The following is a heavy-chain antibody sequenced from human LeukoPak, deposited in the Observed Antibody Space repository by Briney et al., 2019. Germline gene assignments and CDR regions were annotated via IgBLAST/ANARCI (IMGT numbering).Heavy chain of an antibody. J-gene: IGHJ4*02. Sequence: SETLSLTCTVSGGSVNSGSYYWTWVRQPPGKGLEWIGYMYYSGSTNYNPSLQSRVTISVDTSMNQLSLKLSSVTAADTAVYYCAREGGPYRPLDYSGQGTLVTVSS. CDR1: GGSVNSGSYY. CDR3: AREGGPYRPLDY. V-gene: IGHV4-61*01. CDR2: MYYSGST.